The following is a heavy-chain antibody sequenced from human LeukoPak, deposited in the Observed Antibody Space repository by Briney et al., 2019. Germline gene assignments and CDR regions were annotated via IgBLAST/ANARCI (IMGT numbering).Heavy chain of an antibody. V-gene: IGHV4-59*01. J-gene: IGHJ4*01. CDR2: IHYSGSP. CDR1: GGSISSYY. Sequence: PSETLSLTCAVSGGSISSYYWSWMRQPPGKGVEWIVYIHYSGSPNYNPSLKSRVTISADTSKNQFSLKLSSVTAADTAIYYCARVRDGYNPFDYWGHGTLVTVSS. D-gene: IGHD5-24*01. CDR3: ARVRDGYNPFDY.